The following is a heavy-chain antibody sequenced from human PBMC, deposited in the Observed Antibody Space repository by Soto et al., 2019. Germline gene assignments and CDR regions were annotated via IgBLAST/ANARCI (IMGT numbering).Heavy chain of an antibody. Sequence: SETLSLTCAVYGGSFIEGYYWSWIRQSPGKGLEWIGEINHSGSASYNPSLRSRVSISQDTSKNQFFLKLTSVTAADTAVYYCARLEGLATISYYFDFWGPGALLTVSS. CDR1: GGSFIEGYY. J-gene: IGHJ4*02. CDR2: INHSGSA. CDR3: ARLEGLATISYYFDF. V-gene: IGHV4-34*01. D-gene: IGHD3-9*01.